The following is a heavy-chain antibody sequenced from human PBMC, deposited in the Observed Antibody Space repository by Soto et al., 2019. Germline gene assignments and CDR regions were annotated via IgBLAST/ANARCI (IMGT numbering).Heavy chain of an antibody. V-gene: IGHV4-39*01. J-gene: IGHJ4*02. CDR3: ARIAVSGPTSSFDY. CDR2: VYYSGST. D-gene: IGHD6-19*01. Sequence: PSETLSLTCTISGGSISNSSYYWGWIRQPPGKGLEWIGSVYYSGSTYYNPSLKSRATISVDTSKTQFSLKLRSVTAADTAVYYCARIAVSGPTSSFDYWGQGTLVTVSS. CDR1: GGSISNSSYY.